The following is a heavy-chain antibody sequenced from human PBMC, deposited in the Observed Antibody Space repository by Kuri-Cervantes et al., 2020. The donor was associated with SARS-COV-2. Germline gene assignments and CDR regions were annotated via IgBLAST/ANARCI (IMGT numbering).Heavy chain of an antibody. V-gene: IGHV6-1*01. D-gene: IGHD6-19*01. CDR1: GDSVSSNSAA. CDR3: AREQISLIAMESGTFGI. CDR2: TYYKSQWYN. Sequence: SETLSLTCAISGDSVSSNSAAWNWIRQSPSRGLEWLGRTYYKSQWYNDYSVSVKSRIIINADTSKNHFSLQLSSVTPEDTAVYYCAREQISLIAMESGTFGIWGQGTMVTVSS. J-gene: IGHJ3*02.